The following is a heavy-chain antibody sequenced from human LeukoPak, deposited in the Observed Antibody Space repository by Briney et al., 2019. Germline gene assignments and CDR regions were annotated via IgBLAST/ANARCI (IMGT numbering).Heavy chain of an antibody. CDR3: ARRLFDY. J-gene: IGHJ4*02. Sequence: SQTLSLTCTASGGSISGYYWSWIRQPPGKGLEWIGYIYYSGSTDYNPSLKSRLTISVDTSKNQFSLKLNSVTAADTAVYYCARRLFDYWGQGTLVTVSS. CDR2: IYYSGST. CDR1: GGSISGYY. V-gene: IGHV4-59*08.